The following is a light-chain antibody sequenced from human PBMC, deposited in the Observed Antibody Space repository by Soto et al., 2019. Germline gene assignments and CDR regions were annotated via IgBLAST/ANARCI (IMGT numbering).Light chain of an antibody. CDR3: SSYTSSSTYV. V-gene: IGLV2-14*01. CDR2: EVS. Sequence: QSALTQPRSVSGSPGQSLTIPCTGTSSDVGGYNYVSWYQQHPGKAPKLMIYEVSNRPSGVSNRFSGSKSGNTASLTISGLQAEDEADYYCSSYTSSSTYVFGTGTKLTVL. CDR1: SSDVGGYNY. J-gene: IGLJ1*01.